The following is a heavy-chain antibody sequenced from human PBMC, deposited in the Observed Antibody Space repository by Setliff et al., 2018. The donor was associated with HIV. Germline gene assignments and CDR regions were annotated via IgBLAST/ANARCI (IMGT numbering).Heavy chain of an antibody. V-gene: IGHV3-33*01. Sequence: GGSLRLSCEGSGFTFSVYGMHWVRQAPGKGLEWVAVIWHDGGKKYYADSLKGRFTISRDDSKNTLYLQMNSLRAEDTALYYGARGQFRLRPDSLDLWGQGTLVTVSS. CDR1: GFTFSVYG. CDR2: IWHDGGKK. D-gene: IGHD2-21*01. J-gene: IGHJ3*01. CDR3: ARGQFRLRPDSLDL.